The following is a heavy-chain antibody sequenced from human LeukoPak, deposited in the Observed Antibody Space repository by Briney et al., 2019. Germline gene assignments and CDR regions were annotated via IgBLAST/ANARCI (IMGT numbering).Heavy chain of an antibody. CDR3: ASTSGYCSGGNCYSAFDY. CDR1: GGSVSTYY. V-gene: IGHV4-59*02. J-gene: IGHJ4*02. CDR2: IYYSGST. D-gene: IGHD2-15*01. Sequence: SETLSLTCTVSGGSVSTYYWNWIRQPPGRGLEWIGYIYYSGSTNYNPSLKSRLTISVDTSNNQFSLKLSSVTAADKAVYYCASTSGYCSGGNCYSAFDYWGQGTLVTVSS.